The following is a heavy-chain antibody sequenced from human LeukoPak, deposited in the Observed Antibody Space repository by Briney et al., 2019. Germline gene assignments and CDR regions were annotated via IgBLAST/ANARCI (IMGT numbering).Heavy chain of an antibody. D-gene: IGHD6-19*01. J-gene: IGHJ4*02. V-gene: IGHV1-69*01. CDR1: GGTFSSYA. Sequence: SVKVSRKASGGTFSSYAISWVRQAPGQGLEWMGGIIPIFGTANYAQKFQGGVTITADESTSTAYMELSSLRSEDTAVYYCASSPGIAVAGPLSDWGQGTLVTVSS. CDR3: ASSPGIAVAGPLSD. CDR2: IIPIFGTA.